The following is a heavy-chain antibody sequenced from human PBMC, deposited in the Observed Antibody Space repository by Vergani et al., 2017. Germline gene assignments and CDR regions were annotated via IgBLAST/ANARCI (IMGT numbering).Heavy chain of an antibody. CDR1: GFTFSSYS. Sequence: EVQLVESGGGLVKPGGSLRLSCAASGFTFSSYSMNWVRQAPGKGLEWVSSISSSSSYIYYADSVKGRFTIARDNAKNSLYLQMNSLRAEDTAVYYCARVHGIGWFDPWGQGTLVTVSS. CDR2: ISSSSSYI. V-gene: IGHV3-21*01. CDR3: ARVHGIGWFDP. D-gene: IGHD1-14*01. J-gene: IGHJ5*02.